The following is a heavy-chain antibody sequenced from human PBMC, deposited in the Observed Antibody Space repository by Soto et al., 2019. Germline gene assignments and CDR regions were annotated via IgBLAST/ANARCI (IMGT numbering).Heavy chain of an antibody. D-gene: IGHD1-1*01. J-gene: IGHJ4*02. V-gene: IGHV4-39*01. CDR1: GGSISSSSYY. CDR2: IYYSGST. CDR3: ARHVLDRLYYFDY. Sequence: SETLSLTCTVSGGSISSSSYYWGWIRQPPGKGLERIGSIYYSGSTYYNPSLKSRITISVDTSKNQFSLKLSSVTAADSAVYYCARHVLDRLYYFDYWGQGTLVTVSS.